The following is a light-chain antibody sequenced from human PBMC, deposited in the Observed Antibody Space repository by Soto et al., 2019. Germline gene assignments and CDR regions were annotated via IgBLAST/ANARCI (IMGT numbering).Light chain of an antibody. V-gene: IGKV3-15*01. Sequence: EIVMAQSPATLSVSTGERATLSCRASQSVSSNLAWYQQKRGQAPRLLIYGASSRATGIPARFSGSGSGTEFTLTISSLQPDDFATYYCQDYNSWTFGQGTKVDIK. CDR1: QSVSSN. CDR2: GAS. J-gene: IGKJ1*01. CDR3: QDYNSWT.